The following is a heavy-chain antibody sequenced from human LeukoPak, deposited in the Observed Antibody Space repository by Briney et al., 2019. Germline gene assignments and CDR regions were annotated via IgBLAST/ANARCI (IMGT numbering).Heavy chain of an antibody. CDR2: ISGSGGST. CDR1: GFTFSSYA. J-gene: IGHJ4*02. V-gene: IGHV3-23*01. Sequence: GGSLRLSCAASGFTFSSYAMSWVRQAPGKGLEWVSAISGSGGSTYYADSVKGRFTISRDNSKNTLYLQMNSLRAEDTAVHYCAKAVGYYDSSGYRYWGQGTLVTVSS. CDR3: AKAVGYYDSSGYRY. D-gene: IGHD3-22*01.